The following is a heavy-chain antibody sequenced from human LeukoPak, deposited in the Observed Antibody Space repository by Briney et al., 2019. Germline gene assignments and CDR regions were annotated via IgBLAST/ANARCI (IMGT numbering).Heavy chain of an antibody. CDR2: IYTSGST. CDR1: GGSISSYY. D-gene: IGHD2-2*02. V-gene: IGHV4-4*07. J-gene: IGHJ4*02. CDR3: ARGTYCSSTSCYTFDY. Sequence: PSETLSLTCTVSGGSISSYYWSWIRQPAGKGLEWIGRIYTSGSTNYNPSLKSRVTMSVDTSKNQFSLKLISETAADTAVYYCARGTYCSSTSCYTFDYWGQGTLVTVSS.